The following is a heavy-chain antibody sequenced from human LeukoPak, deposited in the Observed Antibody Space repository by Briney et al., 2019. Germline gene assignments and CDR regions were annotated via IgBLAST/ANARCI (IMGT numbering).Heavy chain of an antibody. J-gene: IGHJ4*02. CDR1: GFTFSDYY. CDR2: ISSSGSTI. CDR3: ARARFYYYDSSGYLGY. V-gene: IGHV3-11*01. Sequence: SGGSLRLSCAASGFTFSDYYMSWIRQAPGKGLEWVSYISSSGSTIYYADSVKGRFTISRDNAKNSLYLQMNSLRAEDTAVYYCARARFYYYDSSGYLGYWGQGTLVTVSS. D-gene: IGHD3-22*01.